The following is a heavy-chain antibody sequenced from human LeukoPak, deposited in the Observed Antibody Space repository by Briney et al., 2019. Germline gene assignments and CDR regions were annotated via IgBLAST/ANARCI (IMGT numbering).Heavy chain of an antibody. D-gene: IGHD2-21*01. V-gene: IGHV3-7*04. Sequence: GGSLRLSCATSGFNFSDSRMTWVRQAPGKGLQWVANINRDGTEKHFLDSVEGRFTISRDNAKKSLYLQMSSLRPQDTALYFCVRGDWYFESWGQGTLVIVSS. CDR1: GFNFSDSR. CDR3: VRGDWYFES. CDR2: INRDGTEK. J-gene: IGHJ4*02.